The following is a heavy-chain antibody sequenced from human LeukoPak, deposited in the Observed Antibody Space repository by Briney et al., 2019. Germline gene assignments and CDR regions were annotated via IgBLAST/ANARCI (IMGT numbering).Heavy chain of an antibody. CDR3: ARDSGSYSGAFDI. CDR2: IYSSRST. CDR1: GGSISSYY. Sequence: SETLSLTCTVSGGSISSYYWSWVRQPPGKGMELIGYIYSSRSTNYIPSLMPRLTISVDTSKNQFSLKLSSVTAADTAVYYCARDSGSYSGAFDIWGQGTMVTVSS. J-gene: IGHJ3*02. V-gene: IGHV4-59*01. D-gene: IGHD1-26*01.